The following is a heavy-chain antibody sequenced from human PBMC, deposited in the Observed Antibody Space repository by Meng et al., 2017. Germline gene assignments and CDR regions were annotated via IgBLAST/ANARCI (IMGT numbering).Heavy chain of an antibody. Sequence: LGQCGAEVKRPGSSVKVSCKASGGTFSSYAISWVRQAPGQGLEWMGGIIPIFATANYAQKFQGRVTITADESTSTAYMEPSSLRSEDTAVYYCAKEVDNWFDPWGQGTLVTVSS. CDR1: GGTFSSYA. CDR3: AKEVDNWFDP. J-gene: IGHJ5*02. V-gene: IGHV1-69*01. D-gene: IGHD2-15*01. CDR2: IIPIFATA.